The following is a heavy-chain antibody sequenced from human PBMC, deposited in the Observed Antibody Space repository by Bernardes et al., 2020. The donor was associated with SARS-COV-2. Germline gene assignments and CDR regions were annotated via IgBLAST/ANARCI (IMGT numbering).Heavy chain of an antibody. CDR2: IYYSGST. V-gene: IGHV4-61*01. Sequence: SETLSLTCTVSGGSVSSGSYYWSWIRQPPGKGLEWIGYIYYSGSTNYNPSLKSRVTISVDTSKNQFSLKLSSVTAADTAVYYCASTRPGWMGDAFDIWGKERIVTVSS. CDR3: ASTRPGWMGDAFDI. CDR1: GGSVSSGSYY. D-gene: IGHD5-12*01. J-gene: IGHJ3*02.